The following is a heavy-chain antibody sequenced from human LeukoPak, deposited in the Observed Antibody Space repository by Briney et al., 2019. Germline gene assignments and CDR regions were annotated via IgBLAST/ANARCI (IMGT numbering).Heavy chain of an antibody. Sequence: SETLSLTCTVSGGSISSYCWSWIRQPPGKGLEWIGYIYTSGSTNYNPSLKSRVTISVDTSKNQFSLKLSSVTAADTAVYYCARQRLIYDSSGYSNDIIDYWGQGTLVTVSS. V-gene: IGHV4-4*09. CDR2: IYTSGST. J-gene: IGHJ4*02. CDR3: ARQRLIYDSSGYSNDIIDY. CDR1: GGSISSYC. D-gene: IGHD3-22*01.